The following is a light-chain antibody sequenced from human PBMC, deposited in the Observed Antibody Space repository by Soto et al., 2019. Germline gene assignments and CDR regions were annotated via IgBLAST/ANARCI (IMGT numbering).Light chain of an antibody. CDR1: SSDVGATDY. Sequence: QSALTQPPSASGSPGQSVAISCTGTSSDVGATDYVSWYQQHSGKAPKLLLYEVNKRPSGVPDRFSGSKSGNTASLTVSALQADDEADYYCISHAGASNVFGTGTKLTVL. J-gene: IGLJ1*01. CDR2: EVN. CDR3: ISHAGASNV. V-gene: IGLV2-8*01.